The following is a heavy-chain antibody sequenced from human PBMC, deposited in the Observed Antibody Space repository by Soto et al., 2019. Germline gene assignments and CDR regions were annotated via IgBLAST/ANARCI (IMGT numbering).Heavy chain of an antibody. CDR2: INHSGST. V-gene: IGHV4-39*07. Sequence: PSETLSLTCTVSGVSISSGNFYRSLIRQPPGKGLEWIGEINHSGSTNYNPSLKSRVTISVDTSKNQFSLKLSSVTAADTAVYYCASLRGYSGYRYYGMDVWGQGTTVTVSS. CDR1: GVSISSGNFY. D-gene: IGHD5-12*01. J-gene: IGHJ6*02. CDR3: ASLRGYSGYRYYGMDV.